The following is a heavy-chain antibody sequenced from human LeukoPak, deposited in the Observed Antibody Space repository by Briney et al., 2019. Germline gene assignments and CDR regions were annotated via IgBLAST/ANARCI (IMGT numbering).Heavy chain of an antibody. Sequence: SETLSLTCTVSSGSISGYYWSRIRQPPGKGLEWVGYIYYSGGTNYNPPLGSRVTISVYTSKNLFSLKLTSVTATDTAVYYCARHGFNPYYFDYWGQGTLVTVSS. CDR1: SGSISGYY. D-gene: IGHD1-14*01. J-gene: IGHJ4*02. CDR2: IYYSGGT. CDR3: ARHGFNPYYFDY. V-gene: IGHV4-59*08.